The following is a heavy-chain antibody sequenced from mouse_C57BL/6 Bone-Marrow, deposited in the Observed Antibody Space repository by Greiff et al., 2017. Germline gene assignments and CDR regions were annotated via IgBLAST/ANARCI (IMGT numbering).Heavy chain of an antibody. D-gene: IGHD1-1*01. CDR1: GYTFTEYT. CDR3: ARHEDGDYGSSLYAMDY. Sequence: QVQLQQCGAELVTPGASVKLSCKASGYTFTEYTIHWVKQRSGQGLEWIGWFYPGSGSIKYNEKFKDKATLTADKSSSTVYMELSRLTSEDSAVYFCARHEDGDYGSSLYAMDYWGQGTSVTVSS. CDR2: FYPGSGSI. V-gene: IGHV1-62-2*01. J-gene: IGHJ4*01.